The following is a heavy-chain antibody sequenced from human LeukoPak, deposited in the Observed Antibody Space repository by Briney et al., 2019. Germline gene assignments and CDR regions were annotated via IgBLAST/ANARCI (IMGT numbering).Heavy chain of an antibody. J-gene: IGHJ4*02. CDR2: IYYSGST. Sequence: SETLSLTCTVSGGSISSYYWSWIRQPPGKGLEWIGYIYYSGSTNYNPSLKSRVTISVDTSKNQFSLKLSSVIAADTAVYYCARESDYDSSGYYPDYWGQGTLVTVSS. D-gene: IGHD3-22*01. V-gene: IGHV4-59*01. CDR3: ARESDYDSSGYYPDY. CDR1: GGSISSYY.